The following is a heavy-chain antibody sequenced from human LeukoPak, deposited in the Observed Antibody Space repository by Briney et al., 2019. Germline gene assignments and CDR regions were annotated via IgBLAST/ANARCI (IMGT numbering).Heavy chain of an antibody. V-gene: IGHV3-23*01. D-gene: IGHD1-26*01. CDR3: AKGSRRSYPYYFDY. J-gene: IGHJ4*02. Sequence: PGGSLRLSCAASGFTFNTYAMAWVRQAPGKGMEWVSAIIDSGDSTYYGDSVKGRFAISRDNSRNTLYLQMSNLRAEDTAIYCCAKGSRRSYPYYFDYWGQGTLVTVSS. CDR2: IIDSGDST. CDR1: GFTFNTYA.